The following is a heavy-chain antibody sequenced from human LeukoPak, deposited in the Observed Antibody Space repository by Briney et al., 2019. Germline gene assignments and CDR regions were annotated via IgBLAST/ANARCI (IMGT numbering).Heavy chain of an antibody. CDR3: ARDYPYGDSRTFDY. Sequence: ASVKVSCKVSGGTFSNDSITWVRQAPGQGLEWMGWINTNTGNPTYAQGFTGRFVFSLDTSVSTAYLQISSLKAEDTAVYYRARDYPYGDSRTFDYWGQGTLVTVSS. V-gene: IGHV7-4-1*02. J-gene: IGHJ4*02. D-gene: IGHD4-17*01. CDR2: INTNTGNP. CDR1: GGTFSNDS.